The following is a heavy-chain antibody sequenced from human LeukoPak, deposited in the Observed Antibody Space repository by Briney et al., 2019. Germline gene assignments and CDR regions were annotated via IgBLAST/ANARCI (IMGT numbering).Heavy chain of an antibody. D-gene: IGHD2-2*01. V-gene: IGHV3-33*03. CDR2: IYSGGGTTK. CDR3: VVILVPGGVWHFDL. J-gene: IGHJ2*01. CDR1: GLTFRNYG. Sequence: GGSLRLSCVASGLTFRNYGFHWVRQAPGMGLEWVAIIYSGGGTTKYYAESVKDRFTITRDDSRDTLYLQMNSLRAEDTAVYYCVVILVPGGVWHFDLWGRGTLVTVSS.